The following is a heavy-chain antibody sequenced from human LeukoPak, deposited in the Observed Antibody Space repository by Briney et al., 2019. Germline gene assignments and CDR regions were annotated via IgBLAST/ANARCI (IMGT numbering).Heavy chain of an antibody. V-gene: IGHV4-39*01. D-gene: IGHD3-3*01. J-gene: IGHJ4*02. CDR1: GASISSSSYY. Sequence: PSETLSLTCTVSGASISSSSYYWGWIRQPPGKGLEWIGSIYYSGSTYYNPSLKSRVTISVDTSKNQFSLKLSSVTAADTAVYYCARQTKIRDFWSGYSRHWGQGTLVTVSS. CDR3: ARQTKIRDFWSGYSRH. CDR2: IYYSGST.